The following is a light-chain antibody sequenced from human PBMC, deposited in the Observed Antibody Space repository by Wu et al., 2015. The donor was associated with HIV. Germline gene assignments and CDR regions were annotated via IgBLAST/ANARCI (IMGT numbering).Light chain of an antibody. Sequence: EIVLTQSPGTLSLSPGERATLSCRASQSVSSNYLAWYQQKPGQPSRLLIYGASSRATGIPDRFSGGGSGTDFTLTISRLEPEDFAVYFCQQYGSSPYTFGQGTKLEIK. CDR2: GAS. CDR3: QQYGSSPYT. CDR1: QSVSSNY. V-gene: IGKV3-20*01. J-gene: IGKJ2*01.